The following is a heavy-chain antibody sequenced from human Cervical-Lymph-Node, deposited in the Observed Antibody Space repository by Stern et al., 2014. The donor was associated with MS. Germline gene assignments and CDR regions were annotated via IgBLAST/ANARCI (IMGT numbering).Heavy chain of an antibody. D-gene: IGHD4-11*01. J-gene: IGHJ4*02. V-gene: IGHV1-3*01. CDR2: LNGGHGTT. CDR3: ARQPDYSDFLDF. CDR1: GFTFIDHA. Sequence: QVQLVESGAEVKKPGDSMTISCKTSGFTFIDHAIHWVRHAPGQGLEWVEWLNGGHGTTKYSQKFQGRISFTRDKAASAAYMDLSSLSPDDTAVYYCARQPDYSDFLDFWGQGTLVTVSS.